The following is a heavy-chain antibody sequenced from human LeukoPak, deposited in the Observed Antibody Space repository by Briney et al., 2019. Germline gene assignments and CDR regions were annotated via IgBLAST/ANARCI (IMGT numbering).Heavy chain of an antibody. Sequence: PGGSLRLSCAASGFTFSSYWMSWVRQAPGKGLEWVSSISTSSSYIYYADSVKGRFTISRDNARKSMYLQMNSLRAEDTAMYYCARDNDNLTGYQARFDYWGQGTLVTVSS. J-gene: IGHJ4*02. D-gene: IGHD3-9*01. CDR3: ARDNDNLTGYQARFDY. V-gene: IGHV3-21*01. CDR1: GFTFSSYW. CDR2: ISTSSSYI.